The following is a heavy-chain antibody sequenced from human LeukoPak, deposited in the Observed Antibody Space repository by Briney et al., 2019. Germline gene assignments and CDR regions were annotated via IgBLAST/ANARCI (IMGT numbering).Heavy chain of an antibody. CDR2: ISTYNGNT. CDR1: GYTFTTYG. V-gene: IGHV1-18*01. CDR3: ARDSIAAAGWGFDY. D-gene: IGHD6-13*01. Sequence: ASVKVSCKASGYTFTTYGISWVRQAPGQGLEWMGWISTYNGNTNYAQKFQGRVTMTRDTSTSTVYMELSSLRSEDTAVYYCARDSIAAAGWGFDYWGQGTLVTVSS. J-gene: IGHJ4*02.